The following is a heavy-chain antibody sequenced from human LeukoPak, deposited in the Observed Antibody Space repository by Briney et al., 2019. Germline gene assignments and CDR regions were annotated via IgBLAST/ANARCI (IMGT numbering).Heavy chain of an antibody. CDR3: ASHRGEIVATIWDYYYYGMDV. V-gene: IGHV4-39*01. CDR1: GGSISSSSYY. J-gene: IGHJ6*02. CDR2: IYYSGST. D-gene: IGHD5-12*01. Sequence: PSETLSLTCTVSGGSISSSSYYWGWIRQPPGKGLEWIGSIYYSGSTYYNPSLKSRVTVSVDTSKNQFSPKLSSVTAADTAVYYCASHRGEIVATIWDYYYYGMDVWGQGTTVTVSS.